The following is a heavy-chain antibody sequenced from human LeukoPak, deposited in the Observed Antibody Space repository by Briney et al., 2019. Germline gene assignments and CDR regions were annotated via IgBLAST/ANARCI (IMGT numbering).Heavy chain of an antibody. CDR1: GDSVSSNSVT. Sequence: SQTLSLTCAISGDSVSSNSVTWNWIRQSPSRGPEWLGRTYYRSTWYNDYAVSVRGRITVNPGTSKNQFSLHLNSVTPEDTAVYYCARRPTQYDCFDPWGQGILVTVSS. J-gene: IGHJ5*02. V-gene: IGHV6-1*01. CDR2: TYYRSTWYN. CDR3: ARRPTQYDCFDP. D-gene: IGHD2-2*01.